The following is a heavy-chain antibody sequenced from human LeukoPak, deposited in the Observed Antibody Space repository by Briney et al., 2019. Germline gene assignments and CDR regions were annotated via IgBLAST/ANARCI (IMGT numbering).Heavy chain of an antibody. V-gene: IGHV3-7*01. Sequence: GGSLRLSCTASGFIFSNYWMNWVRQALGKGLEWVANIKQDGNEKYYVDSVKGRFTISRDNAKSSLYLQMNSLRAEDTAVYYCATARQGAMFASEYWGQGTLVTVSS. CDR2: IKQDGNEK. J-gene: IGHJ4*02. CDR3: ATARQGAMFASEY. CDR1: GFIFSNYW. D-gene: IGHD3-10*02.